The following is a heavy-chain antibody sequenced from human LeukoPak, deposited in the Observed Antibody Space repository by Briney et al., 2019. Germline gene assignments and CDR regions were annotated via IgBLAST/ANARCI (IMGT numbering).Heavy chain of an antibody. J-gene: IGHJ6*02. D-gene: IGHD2-2*01. CDR1: GGSISSYY. V-gene: IGHV4-4*07. CDR3: ARGFSSTDYYYYGMDV. Sequence: PSETLSLTCTVSGGSISSYYWSWIRQPAGKGLEWIGRIYTSGSTNYNPSLKSRVTMSVDTSKNQFSLKLSSVTAADTAVYYCARGFSSTDYYYYGMDVWGQGTTVTVSS. CDR2: IYTSGST.